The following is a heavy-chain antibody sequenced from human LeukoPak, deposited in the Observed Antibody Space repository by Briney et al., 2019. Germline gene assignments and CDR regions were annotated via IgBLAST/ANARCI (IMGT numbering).Heavy chain of an antibody. CDR2: IIPIFGTA. V-gene: IGHV1-69*05. CDR1: GGTFSSYA. J-gene: IGHJ4*02. Sequence: SVKVSCKASGGTFSSYAISWVRQAPGQGLEWMGGIIPIFGTANYAQKFQGRVTITTDESTSIAYMELSSLRSEDTAVYYCARGRWLQPWGYFDYWGQGTLVNVSS. CDR3: ARGRWLQPWGYFDY. D-gene: IGHD5-24*01.